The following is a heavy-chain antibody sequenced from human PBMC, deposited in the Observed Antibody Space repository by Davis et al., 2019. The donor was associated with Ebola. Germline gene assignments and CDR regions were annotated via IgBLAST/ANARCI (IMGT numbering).Heavy chain of an antibody. D-gene: IGHD3-9*01. Sequence: GESLKISCAASGFTFTSYYMHWVRQAPGQGLEWMGIINPSGGSTSYAQKFQGRVTMTRDTSTSTVYMELSSLRSEDTAVYYCARGGYRGLTGYQFDYWGQGTLVTVSS. V-gene: IGHV1-46*01. J-gene: IGHJ4*02. CDR1: GFTFTSYY. CDR2: INPSGGST. CDR3: ARGGYRGLTGYQFDY.